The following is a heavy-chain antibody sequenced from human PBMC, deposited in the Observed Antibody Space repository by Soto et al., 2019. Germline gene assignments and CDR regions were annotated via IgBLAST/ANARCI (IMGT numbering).Heavy chain of an antibody. CDR2: IISIFGTA. CDR1: GGTFSSYA. V-gene: IGHV1-69*14. J-gene: IGHJ6*02. Sequence: QVQLVQSGAEVKKPGSSVTVSCKASGGTFSSYAISWVRQAPGQGLEWMGGIISIFGTADYAQKFQGRVTITADKSTSTAYMELSSLRSEDTAVYYCAGHPEVGATYNYYYGMDVWGQGTTVTVSS. CDR3: AGHPEVGATYNYYYGMDV. D-gene: IGHD1-26*01.